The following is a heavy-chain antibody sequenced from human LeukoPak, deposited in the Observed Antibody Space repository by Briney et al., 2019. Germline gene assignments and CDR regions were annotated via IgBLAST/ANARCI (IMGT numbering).Heavy chain of an antibody. D-gene: IGHD2-2*01. Sequence: QTGRSLRLSCAASGFTFSSYAMHWVRQAPGQGLEWVAVISYDGSNKYYADSVKGRFTISRDNSKNTLYLQMNSLRAEDTAVYYCARGGQLLHNWFDPWGQGTLVTVSS. CDR3: ARGGQLLHNWFDP. J-gene: IGHJ5*02. V-gene: IGHV3-30-3*01. CDR2: ISYDGSNK. CDR1: GFTFSSYA.